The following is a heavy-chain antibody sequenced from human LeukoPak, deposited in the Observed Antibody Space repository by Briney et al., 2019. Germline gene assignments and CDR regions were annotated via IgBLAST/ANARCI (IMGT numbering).Heavy chain of an antibody. CDR2: INHSGST. J-gene: IGHJ4*02. D-gene: IGHD6-19*01. Sequence: KSSETLSLTCAVYGGSFSGYYWSWIRQPPGKGLEWIGEINHSGSTNYNPSLKSRVTISVDTFKNQFSLKLSSVTAADTAVYYCARLQWLGFFDYWGQGTLVTVSS. CDR3: ARLQWLGFFDY. V-gene: IGHV4-34*01. CDR1: GGSFSGYY.